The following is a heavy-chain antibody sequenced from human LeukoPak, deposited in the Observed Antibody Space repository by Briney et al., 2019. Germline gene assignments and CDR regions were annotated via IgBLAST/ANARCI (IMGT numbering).Heavy chain of an antibody. Sequence: SETLSLTCTVSGGSISSYYWSWIRQPPGKGLEWIGYIYYSGSTNYNPSLKSRVTISVDTSKNQFSLKLSSVTAADTAVYYCARDPGVAATRGYYYYYGMDVWGQGTTVTVSS. CDR1: GGSISSYY. J-gene: IGHJ6*02. V-gene: IGHV4-59*12. D-gene: IGHD2-15*01. CDR3: ARDPGVAATRGYYYYYGMDV. CDR2: IYYSGST.